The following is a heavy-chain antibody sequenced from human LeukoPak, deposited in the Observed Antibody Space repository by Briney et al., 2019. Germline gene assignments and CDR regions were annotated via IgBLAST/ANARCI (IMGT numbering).Heavy chain of an antibody. J-gene: IGHJ4*02. CDR1: GGSFSDYF. CDR2: INHSGST. D-gene: IGHD3-22*01. V-gene: IGHV4-34*01. Sequence: SETLSLTCAVYGGSFSDYFWSWIRQPPGKGLEWIGEINHSGSTNYNPSLKSRVTMSLDTSKNQFSLKLSSVTAADTAVYYCARATMITHLLFDYWGQGTLVTVSS. CDR3: ARATMITHLLFDY.